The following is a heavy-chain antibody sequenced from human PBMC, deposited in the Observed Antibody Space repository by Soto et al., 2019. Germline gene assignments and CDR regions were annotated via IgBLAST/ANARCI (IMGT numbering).Heavy chain of an antibody. D-gene: IGHD3-22*01. CDR1: GYSFTNYW. Sequence: GESLKISCKGSGYSFTNYWIAWVRQMPGKGLEWMGIIYPGDSDTRYSPSFQGQVTMSAHKSTSTAYLQWRSLKASDTAIYYCARPIGAESSGYGMDVWGQGTTVTVSS. CDR2: IYPGDSDT. V-gene: IGHV5-51*01. CDR3: ARPIGAESSGYGMDV. J-gene: IGHJ6*02.